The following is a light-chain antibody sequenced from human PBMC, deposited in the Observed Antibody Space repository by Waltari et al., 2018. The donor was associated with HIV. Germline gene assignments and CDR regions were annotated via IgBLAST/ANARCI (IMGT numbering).Light chain of an antibody. CDR1: QNIRNY. CDR3: QHSHSVHRT. Sequence: DIQMTQSPSSLSASLGDRVTIICWASQNIRNYLNWYQQKPGKAPNLLIYAASSLQSGVPSRLRGNGSGTDFTLTISSLQPEHFATSYCQHSHSVHRTFAQGPSVDI. CDR2: AAS. V-gene: IGKV1-39*01. J-gene: IGKJ1*01.